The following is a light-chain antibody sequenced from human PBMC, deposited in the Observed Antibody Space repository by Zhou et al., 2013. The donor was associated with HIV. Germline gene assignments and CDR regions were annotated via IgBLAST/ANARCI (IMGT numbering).Light chain of an antibody. J-gene: IGKJ4*01. CDR1: QSVSRC. V-gene: IGKV3-15*01. CDR3: QQYNNWPPT. Sequence: EIVLTQSPATLSLSPGERATLFCRASQSVSRCLAWYQQKPGQAPRLLIYDASNRATGIPARFSGSGSGTEFTLTISSLQSEDFAVYSCQQYNNWPPTFGGGTRVEIK. CDR2: DAS.